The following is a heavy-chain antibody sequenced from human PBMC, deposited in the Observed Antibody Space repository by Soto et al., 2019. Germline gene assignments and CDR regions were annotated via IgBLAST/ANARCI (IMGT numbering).Heavy chain of an antibody. J-gene: IGHJ6*02. CDR2: INHSGST. V-gene: IGHV4-34*01. Sequence: SETLSLTCAVYGGSFSGYYWSWIRQPPGKGLEWIGEINHSGSTNYNPSLKSRVTISVDTSKNQFSLKLSSVTAADTAVYYCARGGVYYDSSGYPRGLYYYYYGMDVWGQGTTVTVSS. CDR3: ARGGVYYDSSGYPRGLYYYYYGMDV. D-gene: IGHD3-22*01. CDR1: GGSFSGYY.